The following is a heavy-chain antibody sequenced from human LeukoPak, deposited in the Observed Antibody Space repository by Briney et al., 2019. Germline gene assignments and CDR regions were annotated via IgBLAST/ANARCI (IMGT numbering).Heavy chain of an antibody. CDR1: GGSISSGDYY. D-gene: IGHD4-17*01. CDR3: ARDGVWAVTTPLDDAFDI. CDR2: IYYSGST. J-gene: IGHJ3*02. Sequence: SETLSLTCTVSGGSISSGDYYWSWIRQPPGKGLEWIGYIYYSGSTSYNPSLKSRVTISVDTSKNQFSLKLSSVTAADTAVYYCARDGVWAVTTPLDDAFDIWGQGTMVTVSS. V-gene: IGHV4-30-4*08.